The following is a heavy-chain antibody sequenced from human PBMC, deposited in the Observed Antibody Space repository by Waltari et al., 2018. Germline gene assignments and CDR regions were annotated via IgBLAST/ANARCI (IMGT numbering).Heavy chain of an antibody. J-gene: IGHJ2*01. CDR2: IRNKANNYAT. V-gene: IGHV3-73*01. CDR3: SRVASYWYFDL. CDR1: GFRLSGPA. Sequence: EVQLVESGGALVQPGGSLKLSCVGSGFRLSGPAIHWVRQAPGAGLEWVGHIRNKANNYATEIAASVRGRFTISRDDSKNTVFLQMDRVTVEDTAVYFCSRVASYWYFDLWGRGTLVTVSS.